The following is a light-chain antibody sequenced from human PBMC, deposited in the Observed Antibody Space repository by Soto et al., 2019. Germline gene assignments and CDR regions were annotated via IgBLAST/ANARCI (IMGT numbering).Light chain of an antibody. V-gene: IGKV1-8*01. CDR3: QQYYSYPRT. J-gene: IGKJ1*01. CDR1: QGISSY. Sequence: AIPMTPSPSSLSASTGDRVTITWRASQGISSYLAWYQQKPGKAPKLLIYAASTLQSGVPSRFSGSGSGTDFTLTISCLQSEDFATYYCQQYYSYPRTFGQGTKVDIK. CDR2: AAS.